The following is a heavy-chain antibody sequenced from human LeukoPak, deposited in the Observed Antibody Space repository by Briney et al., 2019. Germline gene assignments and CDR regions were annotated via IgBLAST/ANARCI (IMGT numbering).Heavy chain of an antibody. Sequence: GGSLRLSCAASGFTFSSSAMNWVRQAPGKGLEWVSAVSAGGSSTYYADSVKGRFTISRDSSKNTLYLQMNSLRAEDTAVYYCAKLGGNNFGREDYWGQGTLVTVSS. V-gene: IGHV3-23*01. CDR2: VSAGGSST. CDR1: GFTFSSSA. J-gene: IGHJ4*02. D-gene: IGHD1-1*01. CDR3: AKLGGNNFGREDY.